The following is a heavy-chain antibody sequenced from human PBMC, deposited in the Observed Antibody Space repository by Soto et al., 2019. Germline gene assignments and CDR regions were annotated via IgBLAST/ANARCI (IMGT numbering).Heavy chain of an antibody. CDR3: AVSCSGGSCPLTY. CDR1: GYTFTGYY. J-gene: IGHJ4*02. D-gene: IGHD2-15*01. CDR2: INPNSGGT. Sequence: ASVKVSCKASGYTFTGYYIHWVRQAPGQGLEWMGWINPNSGGTNYAQKFQGWVTMTRDTSISTAYMELSRLRSDDTAVYYCAVSCSGGSCPLTYWGQGTLVTVSS. V-gene: IGHV1-2*04.